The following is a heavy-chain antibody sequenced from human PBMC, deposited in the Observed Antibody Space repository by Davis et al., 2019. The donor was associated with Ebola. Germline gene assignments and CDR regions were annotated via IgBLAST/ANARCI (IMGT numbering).Heavy chain of an antibody. Sequence: GGSLRLSCAASGFTFDDYAMHWVRHAPGKGLEWVSGISWNSGSIGYADSVKGRFTISRDNAKNSLYLQMNSLRAEDTALYYCAKDSGGYYYYGMDVWGKGTTVTVSS. CDR1: GFTFDDYA. J-gene: IGHJ6*04. V-gene: IGHV3-9*01. CDR2: ISWNSGSI. CDR3: AKDSGGYYYYGMDV.